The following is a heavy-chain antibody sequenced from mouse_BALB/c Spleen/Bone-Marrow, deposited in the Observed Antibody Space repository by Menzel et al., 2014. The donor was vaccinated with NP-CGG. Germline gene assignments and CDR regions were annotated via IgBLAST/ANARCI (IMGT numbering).Heavy chain of an antibody. Sequence: QVQLKHSGAELVRPGSSVKISCKASGYAFSTYWMNWVKQRPGQGLEWIGQIYPGDGDTNYNGKFKGKATLTADRSSSAASMQLSSLTAEDSAVYCCARVGSSFDYWGQGTTLTVSS. V-gene: IGHV1-80*01. CDR1: GYAFSTYW. CDR2: IYPGDGDT. CDR3: ARVGSSFDY. D-gene: IGHD3-1*01. J-gene: IGHJ2*01.